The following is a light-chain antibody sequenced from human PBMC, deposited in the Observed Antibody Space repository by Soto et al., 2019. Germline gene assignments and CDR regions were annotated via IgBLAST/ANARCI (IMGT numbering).Light chain of an antibody. V-gene: IGLV1-40*01. CDR3: QSYDSSLSVVV. CDR1: SSNIGAGYD. CDR2: GDT. J-gene: IGLJ2*01. Sequence: QLVLTQPPSVSGAPGQRVIISCTGSSSNIGAGYDVKWYQQLPGTAPKLLIYGDTNRPSGVPDRFSGSKSGTSASLAITGLQNEDEADYYCQSYDSSLSVVVFGGGTKLTVL.